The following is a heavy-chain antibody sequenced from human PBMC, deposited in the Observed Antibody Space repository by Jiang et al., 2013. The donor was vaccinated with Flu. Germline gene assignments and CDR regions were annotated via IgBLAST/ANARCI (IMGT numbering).Heavy chain of an antibody. V-gene: IGHV4-59*01. CDR3: ARGLEFIPGWFDP. D-gene: IGHD3-10*01. CDR2: IYYSGST. J-gene: IGHJ5*02. CDR1: GGSISSYY. Sequence: GSGLVKPSETLSLTCTVSGGSISSYYWSWIRQPPGKGLEWIGYIYYSGSTNYNPSLKSRVTISVDTSKNQFSLKLSSVTAADTAVYYCARGLEFIPGWFDPWGQGTLVTVSS.